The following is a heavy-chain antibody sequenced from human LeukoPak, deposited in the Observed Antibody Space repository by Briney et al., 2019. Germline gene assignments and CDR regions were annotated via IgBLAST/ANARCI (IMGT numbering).Heavy chain of an antibody. CDR2: IYSGGSK. Sequence: GGSLRLSCAASGFTVSSNYMSWVRQAPGKGLEWFSVIYSGGSKYYADSVKGRFTISRDNSKNTLYLQMNSLRAEDTAVYYCARGLYRGYSGYDSWGQGTLVTVSS. D-gene: IGHD5-12*01. V-gene: IGHV3-66*01. CDR3: ARGLYRGYSGYDS. CDR1: GFTVSSNY. J-gene: IGHJ5*01.